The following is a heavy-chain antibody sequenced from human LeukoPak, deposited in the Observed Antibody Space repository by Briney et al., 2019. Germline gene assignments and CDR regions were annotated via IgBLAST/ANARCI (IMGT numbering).Heavy chain of an antibody. CDR1: GFTFSSYA. J-gene: IGHJ6*02. Sequence: PGGSLRLSCAASGFTFSSYAMSWVRQAPGKGLKWVSAISGSGGSTYYADSVKGRFTISRDNSKNTLYLQMNSLRAEDTAVYYCAKDLCSSTSCYRIHYYGMDVWGQGTTVTVSS. D-gene: IGHD2-2*01. V-gene: IGHV3-23*01. CDR3: AKDLCSSTSCYRIHYYGMDV. CDR2: ISGSGGST.